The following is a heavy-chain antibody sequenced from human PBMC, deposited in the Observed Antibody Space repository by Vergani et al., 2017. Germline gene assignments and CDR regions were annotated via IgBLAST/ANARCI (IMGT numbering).Heavy chain of an antibody. CDR2: INPSGGHT. V-gene: IGHV1-46*03. D-gene: IGHD3-9*01. CDR1: GYTFSNYY. J-gene: IGHJ4*02. Sequence: QVQVVQSGAAVKKSGASVKLSCKTSGYTFSNYYMHWVRPAPGQGLEWMGIINPSGGHTNYAQKFQGRVTMTRDTSTSTVYMELSSLGAEDTAIYYCARGDYGILTGYRYWGQGTLVTVSA. CDR3: ARGDYGILTGYRY.